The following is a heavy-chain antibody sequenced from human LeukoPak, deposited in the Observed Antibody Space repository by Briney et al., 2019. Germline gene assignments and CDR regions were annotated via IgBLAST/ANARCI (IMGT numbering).Heavy chain of an antibody. CDR3: ARVGATFLNFDY. CDR2: ISWNSGSI. CDR1: GFTFTKYW. D-gene: IGHD1-26*01. Sequence: PGGSLRLSCAASGFTFTKYWMTWVRQAPGKGLEWVSGISWNSGSIGYADSVKGRFTISRDNAKNSLYLQMNSLRAEDTALYYCARVGATFLNFDYWGQGTLVTVSS. V-gene: IGHV3-9*01. J-gene: IGHJ4*02.